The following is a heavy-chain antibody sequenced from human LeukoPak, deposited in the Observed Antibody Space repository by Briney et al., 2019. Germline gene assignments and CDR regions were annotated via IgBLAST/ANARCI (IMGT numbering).Heavy chain of an antibody. CDR3: ARHGSGSFDY. Sequence: PSETLSLTCTVSVGFISSYYWSWIRQPPGKGLEWIGYIYYSGSTNYNPSLKRRVTISVDTSKTQFSLKLSSVTAADTAVYYCARHGSGSFDYWGQGTLVTVSS. CDR1: VGFISSYY. V-gene: IGHV4-59*08. J-gene: IGHJ4*02. D-gene: IGHD3-10*01. CDR2: IYYSGST.